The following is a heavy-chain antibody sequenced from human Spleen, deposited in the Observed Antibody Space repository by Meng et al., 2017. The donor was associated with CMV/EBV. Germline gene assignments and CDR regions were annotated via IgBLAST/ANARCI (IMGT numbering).Heavy chain of an antibody. CDR1: GGTFSSFA. D-gene: IGHD1-26*01. V-gene: IGHV1-69*10. CDR2: IIPILGIA. J-gene: IGHJ6*02. CDR3: ASGSYHRTKYYYYGMDV. Sequence: SVKVSCKASGGTFSSFAISWVRQAPGQGLEWMGGIIPILGIANYAQKFQDRVTITADKSTSTAYMEVSSLRSEDTAVYYCASGSYHRTKYYYYGMDVWGQGTTVTVSS.